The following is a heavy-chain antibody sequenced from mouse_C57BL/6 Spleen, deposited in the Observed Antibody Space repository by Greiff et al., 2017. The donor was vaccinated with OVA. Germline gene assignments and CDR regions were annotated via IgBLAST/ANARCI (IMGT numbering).Heavy chain of an antibody. CDR2: IYPGDGDP. Sequence: VQLQQSGPELVKPGASVKISCKASGYAFSSSWMNWVKQRPGKGLEWIGRIYPGDGDPNYNGKFKGKATLTADKSSSTAYMQLSSLTSEDSAVYVCARSADGYGGSWFAYWGQGTLVTVSA. CDR1: GYAFSSSW. CDR3: ARSADGYGGSWFAY. J-gene: IGHJ3*01. V-gene: IGHV1-82*01. D-gene: IGHD2-2*01.